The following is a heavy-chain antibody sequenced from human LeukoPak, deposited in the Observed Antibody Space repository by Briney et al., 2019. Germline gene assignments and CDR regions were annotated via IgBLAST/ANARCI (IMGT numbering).Heavy chain of an antibody. D-gene: IGHD7-27*01. CDR1: GFTFSSYA. Sequence: PGGSLRLSCAASGFTFSSYAMHWVRQAPGKGLEWLAVISYDGSNKYYADSVKGRFTISRDNSKNTLYLQMNSLRAEDTAVYYCAPVFNWGGSFDYWGQGTLVTVSS. J-gene: IGHJ4*02. CDR2: ISYDGSNK. V-gene: IGHV3-30-3*01. CDR3: APVFNWGGSFDY.